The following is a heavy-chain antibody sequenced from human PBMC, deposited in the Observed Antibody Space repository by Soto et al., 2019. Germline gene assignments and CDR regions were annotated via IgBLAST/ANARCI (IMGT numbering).Heavy chain of an antibody. CDR2: TIPGNGDT. CDR1: GYTFTSFV. V-gene: IGHV1-3*01. Sequence: QVQLVQSGTEVKKPGASVKVSCKTSGYTFTSFVIHWVRQAPGPSLEWMGRTIPGNGDTIYSQKFQGRVTITTDTSANTVYMALSSLRSEDTAVYYCARDLFGDTDSYFDYWGQGTVVTVCS. CDR3: ARDLFGDTDSYFDY. D-gene: IGHD2-21*01. J-gene: IGHJ4*02.